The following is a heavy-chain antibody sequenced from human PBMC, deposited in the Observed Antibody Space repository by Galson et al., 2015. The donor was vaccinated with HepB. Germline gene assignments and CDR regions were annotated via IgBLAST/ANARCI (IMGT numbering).Heavy chain of an antibody. CDR1: GFTFSSYS. V-gene: IGHV3-48*02. J-gene: IGHJ3*02. CDR3: ASRSSTSLRGAFDI. Sequence: SLRLSCAASGFTFSSYSMNWVRQAPGKGLEWVSYISSSSSTIYYADSVKGRFTISRDNAKNSLYPQMNSLRDEDTAVYYCASRSSTSLRGAFDIWGQGTMVTVSS. CDR2: ISSSSSTI. D-gene: IGHD2-2*01.